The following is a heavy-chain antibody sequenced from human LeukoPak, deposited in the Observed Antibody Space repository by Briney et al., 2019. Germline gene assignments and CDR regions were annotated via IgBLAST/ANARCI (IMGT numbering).Heavy chain of an antibody. CDR1: GFTFDDYG. J-gene: IGHJ4*02. CDR2: INWNGGST. V-gene: IGHV3-20*04. CDR3: ARVATRGYSYGYPLYPDY. Sequence: GGSLRLSCAASGFTFDDYGMSWVRQAPGKGLEWVSGINWNGGSTGYADSVKGRFTISRDNAKNSLYLQMNSLRAEDTALYYCARVATRGYSYGYPLYPDYWGQGTLVTVSS. D-gene: IGHD5-18*01.